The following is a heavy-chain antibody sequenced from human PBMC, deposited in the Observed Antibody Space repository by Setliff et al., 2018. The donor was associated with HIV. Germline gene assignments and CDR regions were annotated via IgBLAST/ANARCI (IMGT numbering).Heavy chain of an antibody. Sequence: GGSLRLSCAASGFTFNEYAMHWVRQVPGKGLEWVSGLAWNSGTAAYADSVRGRFTISRDNANNSLYLQMNRLRAEDTALYFCAKAAYLFWSGYYLESWGQGTMVTV. CDR3: AKAAYLFWSGYYLES. CDR1: GFTFNEYA. J-gene: IGHJ4*02. CDR2: LAWNSGTA. V-gene: IGHV3-9*01. D-gene: IGHD3-3*01.